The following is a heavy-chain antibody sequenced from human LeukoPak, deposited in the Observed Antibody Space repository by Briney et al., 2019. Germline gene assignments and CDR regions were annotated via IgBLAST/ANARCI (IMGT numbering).Heavy chain of an antibody. J-gene: IGHJ5*02. CDR3: ARDNSVGDVAWWFDP. Sequence: ASVKVSCKASGYSFTSHYMHWVRQAPGQGLEWLGLINPSGSSTLYAQKFQGRVTTTRDMSTTTDYMELSSLRSEDTAVYYCARDNSVGDVAWWFDPWGQGTLVTVS. CDR2: INPSGSST. D-gene: IGHD1-26*01. CDR1: GYSFTSHY. V-gene: IGHV1-46*01.